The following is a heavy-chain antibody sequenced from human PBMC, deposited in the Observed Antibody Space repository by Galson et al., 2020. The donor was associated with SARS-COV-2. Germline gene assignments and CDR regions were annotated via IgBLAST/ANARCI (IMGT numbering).Heavy chain of an antibody. V-gene: IGHV3-49*04. Sequence: GGSLRLSCTASGFTFSAYSMAWVRQAPGKGLEWVSFIRRRVSGATTEYAASVRGRFTISRDDSKSTLYLELNRLQIEDTAVYYCVREGGAFTRVRGDIDNWGQGTLVTVST. D-gene: IGHD3-10*01. CDR3: VREGGAFTRVRGDIDN. CDR1: GFTFSAYS. CDR2: IRRRVSGATT. J-gene: IGHJ4*02.